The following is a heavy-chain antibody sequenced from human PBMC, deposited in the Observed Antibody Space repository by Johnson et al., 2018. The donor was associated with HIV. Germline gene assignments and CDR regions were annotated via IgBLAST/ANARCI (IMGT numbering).Heavy chain of an antibody. CDR1: GFTVKSNY. CDR3: ASISLGAFDI. J-gene: IGHJ3*02. Sequence: VQLVESGGGLVQPGGSLRLSCAVSGFTVKSNYINWVRQAPGKGLECVSGIYSGGRTYYADSVKGRFTISRDNSKNTLYLQMNSLRAEDTAVYFCASISLGAFDIWGQGTLVTVSS. V-gene: IGHV3-66*01. CDR2: IYSGGRT.